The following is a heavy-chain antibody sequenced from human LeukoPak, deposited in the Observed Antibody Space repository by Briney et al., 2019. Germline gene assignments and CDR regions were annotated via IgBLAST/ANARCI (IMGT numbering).Heavy chain of an antibody. CDR1: GFTFSSYD. CDR2: IGTAADT. V-gene: IGHV3-13*01. Sequence: GGSLRLSCAASGFTFSSYDMHWVRQATGEGLEWVSAIGTAADTYYSGSVKGRFTISRDNAKDSSYLQMNNLKAEDTAVYYCARGSRAVRWYFDLWGRGTLVTVSS. CDR3: ARGSRAVRWYFDL. D-gene: IGHD6-19*01. J-gene: IGHJ2*01.